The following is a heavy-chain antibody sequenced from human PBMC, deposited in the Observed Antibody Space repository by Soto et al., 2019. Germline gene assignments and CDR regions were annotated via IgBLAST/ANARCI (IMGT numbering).Heavy chain of an antibody. CDR2: IWYDGSNK. V-gene: IGHV3-33*01. D-gene: IGHD6-19*01. CDR1: GFTFSSYG. Sequence: QVQLVESGGGVVQPGRSLRLSCAASGFTFSSYGMHWVRQAPGKGLEWVAVIWYDGSNKYYADSVKGRFTISRDNSKNTLYLQMNSLRAEDTAVYYCAREGSSGWYRLAYWGQGTLVTVSS. J-gene: IGHJ4*02. CDR3: AREGSSGWYRLAY.